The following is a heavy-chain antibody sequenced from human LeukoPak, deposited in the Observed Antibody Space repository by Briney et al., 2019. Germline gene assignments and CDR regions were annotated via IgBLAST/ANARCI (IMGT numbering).Heavy chain of an antibody. V-gene: IGHV3-23*01. CDR1: GFTFSTYA. J-gene: IGHJ4*02. Sequence: QPGGSLRLSCASSGFTFSTYAMSWVRQAPGKGLEWVSALSGSGGSTYYAESVKGRFTNSRDNSKNTLYLQMNSLRADDTAVYYCAKDVVGAINYFDYWGQGTLVTVSS. CDR3: AKDVVGAINYFDY. D-gene: IGHD1-26*01. CDR2: LSGSGGST.